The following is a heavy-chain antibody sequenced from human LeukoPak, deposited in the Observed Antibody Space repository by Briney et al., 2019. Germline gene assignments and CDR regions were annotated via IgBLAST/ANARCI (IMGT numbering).Heavy chain of an antibody. CDR3: SRDRSGSYY. CDR1: GFLLTGYG. Sequence: GGSLRLSCAASGFLLTGYGMHWVRQSPGTGLEWVAVISHDEHFRNYADAVRGRFTISRDTSKNTLYLQMNSLRAEDTATYYCSRDRSGSYYWGQGILVAVSS. D-gene: IGHD1-26*01. J-gene: IGHJ4*02. V-gene: IGHV3-30*03. CDR2: ISHDEHFR.